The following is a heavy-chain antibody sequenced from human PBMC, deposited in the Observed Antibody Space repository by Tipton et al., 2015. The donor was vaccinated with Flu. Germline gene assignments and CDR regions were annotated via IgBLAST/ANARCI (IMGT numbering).Heavy chain of an antibody. J-gene: IGHJ6*02. Sequence: SLRLSCAASGFSFSSYEMNWVRQAPGKGLEWLSYISSRGDTISYADSVRGRFTISRDNAKNSLYLQLNSLRAEDTALYYCTRDSSGDIALMMYASAPYGMDVWGQGTTVTDSS. CDR3: TRDSSGDIALMMYASAPYGMDV. V-gene: IGHV3-48*03. D-gene: IGHD2-8*01. CDR2: ISSRGDTI. CDR1: GFSFSSYE.